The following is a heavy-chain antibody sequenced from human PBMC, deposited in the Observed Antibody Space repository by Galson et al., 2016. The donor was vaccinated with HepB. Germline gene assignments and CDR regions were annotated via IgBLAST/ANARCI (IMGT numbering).Heavy chain of an antibody. D-gene: IGHD6-19*01. V-gene: IGHV3-30*04. Sequence: SLRLSCAASGFTFSSYAMHWVRQAPGKGLEWVAVISYDGSYESYAGAVKGRFTISRDNFKNTLYLHLNSLRAEDTAVYYCARVRWLEPLDYWGQGTLVTVSS. J-gene: IGHJ4*02. CDR1: GFTFSSYA. CDR3: ARVRWLEPLDY. CDR2: ISYDGSYE.